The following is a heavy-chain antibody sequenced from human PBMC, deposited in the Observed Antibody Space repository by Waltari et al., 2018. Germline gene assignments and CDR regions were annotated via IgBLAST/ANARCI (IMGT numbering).Heavy chain of an antibody. Sequence: QVQLVQSGDEVKKPGASVKVSCKASGYTFTGYYMHWVRQAPGQGLEWMGWINPNSGGTNYAQKFQGRVAMPRDTAISTAYMDLSRLRSDDTSVYYCARALGQAAAGTRDYYYYYYMDVWGKGTTVTVSS. V-gene: IGHV1-2*02. CDR3: ARALGQAAAGTRDYYYYYYMDV. D-gene: IGHD6-13*01. CDR2: INPNSGGT. J-gene: IGHJ6*03. CDR1: GYTFTGYY.